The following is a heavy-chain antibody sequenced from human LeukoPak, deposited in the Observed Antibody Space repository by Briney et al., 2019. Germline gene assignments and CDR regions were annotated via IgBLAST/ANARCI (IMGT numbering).Heavy chain of an antibody. CDR1: GFTFSSYA. V-gene: IGHV3-30*01. J-gene: IGHJ5*02. D-gene: IGHD6-13*01. Sequence: GRSLRLSCAASGFTFSSYAMHWVRQAPGKGLEWVSVISYDGSNKYYADSVKGRFTISRDNSKNTLYLQMNSLRAEDTAVYYCARDRAAAGTRWFDPWGQGTLVTVSS. CDR3: ARDRAAAGTRWFDP. CDR2: ISYDGSNK.